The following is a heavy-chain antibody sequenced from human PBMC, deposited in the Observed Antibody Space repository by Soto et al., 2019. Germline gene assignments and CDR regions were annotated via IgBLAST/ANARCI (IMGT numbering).Heavy chain of an antibody. Sequence: SETLSLTCTFSGGSIISSSYYWGWIRQPPGKGLEWIGSIYYSGSTYYNPSLKSRVTISVDTSKNQFSLKLSSVTAADTAVYYCARHSDIVATIHYWGQGTLVTVSS. CDR2: IYYSGST. J-gene: IGHJ4*02. V-gene: IGHV4-39*01. CDR3: ARHSDIVATIHY. D-gene: IGHD5-12*01. CDR1: GGSIISSSYY.